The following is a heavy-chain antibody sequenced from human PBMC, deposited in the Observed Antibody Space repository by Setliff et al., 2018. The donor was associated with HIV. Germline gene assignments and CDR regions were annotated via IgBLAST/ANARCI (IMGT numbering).Heavy chain of an antibody. CDR3: ASRVYYYDSNNFLREEGFDP. J-gene: IGHJ5*02. Sequence: SGNLSPTCTVSGGSPSNSRYYWAWIRQPPGKGLEYIGSIHYNEKTYYNPSLKSRVTISIDTSKNQFSLNLTSVTAADTAVYYCASRVYYYDSNNFLREEGFDPWGQGTLVT. CDR2: IHYNEKT. V-gene: IGHV4-39*01. D-gene: IGHD3-22*01. CDR1: GGSPSNSRYY.